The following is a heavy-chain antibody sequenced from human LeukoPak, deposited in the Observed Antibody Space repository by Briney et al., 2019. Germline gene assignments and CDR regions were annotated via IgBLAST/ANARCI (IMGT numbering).Heavy chain of an antibody. CDR1: GGSISSGSYY. CDR3: ARDNYYDSSGYKTYYYYYYMDV. J-gene: IGHJ6*03. V-gene: IGHV4-61*02. CDR2: IYTSGCT. Sequence: SETLSLTCTVSGGSISSGSYYWSWIRQPAGKGLEWIGRIYTSGCTNYNPSLKSRVTISVDTSKNQFSLKLSSVTAADTAVYYCARDNYYDSSGYKTYYYYYYMDVWGKGTTVTISS. D-gene: IGHD3-22*01.